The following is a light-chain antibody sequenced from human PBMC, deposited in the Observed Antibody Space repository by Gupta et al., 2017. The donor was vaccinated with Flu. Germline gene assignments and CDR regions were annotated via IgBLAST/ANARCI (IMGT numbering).Light chain of an antibody. CDR1: QSVSSSY. CDR2: GAS. CDR3: QQYGSSPLFT. J-gene: IGKJ3*01. V-gene: IGKV3-20*01. Sequence: EIVLTQSPGTLSLSPGERATLSCRASQSVSSSYLAWYQQKPGQAPRLLIYGASSRATGIPDRSSGSGSGTDFTLTISRLEPEDFAVYYCQQYGSSPLFTFGHGTKVDIK.